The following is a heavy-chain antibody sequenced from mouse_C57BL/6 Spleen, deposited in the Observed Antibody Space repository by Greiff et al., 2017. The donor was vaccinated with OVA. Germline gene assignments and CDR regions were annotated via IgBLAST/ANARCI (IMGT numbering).Heavy chain of an antibody. CDR2: IDPSDSET. D-gene: IGHD3-1*01. CDR3: ARGGYDYAMDY. J-gene: IGHJ4*01. V-gene: IGHV1-52*01. CDR1: GYTFTSYW. Sequence: QVQLQQPGAELVRPGSSVKLSCKASGYTFTSYWMHWVKQRPIQGLEWIGNIDPSDSETHYNQKFKDKATLTVDKSSSTADMQLSSLTSEDYAVYYCARGGYDYAMDYWGQGTSVTVSS.